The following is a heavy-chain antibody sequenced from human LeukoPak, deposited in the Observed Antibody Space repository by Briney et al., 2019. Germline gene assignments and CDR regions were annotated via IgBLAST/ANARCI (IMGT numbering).Heavy chain of an antibody. CDR2: VYSSGST. V-gene: IGHV4-61*02. J-gene: IGHJ6*03. CDR1: GGSVRTNSYD. D-gene: IGHD2-15*01. Sequence: SSETLSLTCSVAGGSVRTNSYDWSWIRQPAGKGLERIGRVYSSGSTDYNPSLRSRVTMFVDTSTNQFSLNLSSVTGADTAVYYCARDVVSGYYYYLDVWGKGTTVTVSS. CDR3: ARDVVSGYYYYLDV.